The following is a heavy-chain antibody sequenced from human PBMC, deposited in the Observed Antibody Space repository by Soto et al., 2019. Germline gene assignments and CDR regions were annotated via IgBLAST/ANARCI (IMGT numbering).Heavy chain of an antibody. CDR1: GFTFSSYG. D-gene: IGHD6-13*01. V-gene: IGHV3-30*18. CDR2: ISYDGSNK. CDR3: AKCPGVAAAGPPFDP. Sequence: QVQLVESGGGVVQPGRSLRLSCAASGFTFSSYGIHWVRQAPGKGLEWVAVISYDGSNKYYADSVKGRFTISRDNSQNTLYLQMNTLRPEDTAVYYCAKCPGVAAAGPPFDPWGQGTLATVSS. J-gene: IGHJ5*02.